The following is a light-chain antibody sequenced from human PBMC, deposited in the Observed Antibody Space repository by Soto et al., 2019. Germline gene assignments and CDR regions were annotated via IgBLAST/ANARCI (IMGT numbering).Light chain of an antibody. CDR2: DIS. CDR3: QQYENLPYT. V-gene: IGKV1-33*01. CDR1: QVITNY. Sequence: DIQLTQSASSLSASVGDRVTITCQASQVITNYLNWYQQKPGKAPTLLIYDISTLEIGVPSRFSGSGSGTDFTFTISGLQPEDIATYFCQQYENLPYTFGQGTKLEI. J-gene: IGKJ2*01.